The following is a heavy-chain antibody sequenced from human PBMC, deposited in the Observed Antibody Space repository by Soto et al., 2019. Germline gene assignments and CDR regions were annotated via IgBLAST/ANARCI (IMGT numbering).Heavy chain of an antibody. CDR2: ISASGGST. Sequence: GSLWLSSVAPGVILSNYDMSWVRQAPGKGLEWVSAISASGGSTYYADSVKGRFTISRDNSKNTLYLQMNSLRADDKAVYYCAKEPEYWGQGTLVTVSS. CDR3: AKEPEY. J-gene: IGHJ4*02. V-gene: IGHV3-23*01. CDR1: GVILSNYD.